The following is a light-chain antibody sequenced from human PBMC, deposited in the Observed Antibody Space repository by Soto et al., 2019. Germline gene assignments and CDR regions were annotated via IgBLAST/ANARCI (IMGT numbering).Light chain of an antibody. V-gene: IGKV1-39*01. CDR1: QSISNY. Sequence: DIQMTQSPSSLSASVGDRVTITCRASQSISNYLNWYQQKPGKAPKLLIFAASSFQSGVPSRFSGSGSGTDFTLTISSLQPEDFATYYCQQSYSTPSITFGQGTRLEI. J-gene: IGKJ5*01. CDR3: QQSYSTPSIT. CDR2: AAS.